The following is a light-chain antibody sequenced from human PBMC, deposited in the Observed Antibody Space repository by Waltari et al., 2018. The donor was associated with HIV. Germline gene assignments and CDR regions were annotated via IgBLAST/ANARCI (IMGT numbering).Light chain of an antibody. V-gene: IGLV1-36*01. CDR2: YDD. CDR3: AAWDDSLNGVV. Sequence: QSVLTQPPSVSEAPRQRVTISCSGRRSNHGNNAVNWYQQLPGKAPKLLIYYDDLRPSGVSDRFSGSKSGTSASLAISGLQSEDEADYYCAAWDDSLNGVVFGGGTKLTVL. J-gene: IGLJ2*01. CDR1: RSNHGNNA.